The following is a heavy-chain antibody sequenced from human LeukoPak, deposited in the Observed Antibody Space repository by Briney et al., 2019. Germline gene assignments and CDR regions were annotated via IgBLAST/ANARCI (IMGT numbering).Heavy chain of an antibody. D-gene: IGHD2-2*01. CDR3: ARDLLGYCSSTSCYLGWFDP. CDR1: GGTFSSYA. CDR2: IIPIFGTA. J-gene: IGHJ5*02. Sequence: SVKVSCKASGGTFSSYAISWVRHAPGQGLEWMGGIIPIFGTANYAQKFQGRVTITTDESTSTAYMELSSLRSEDTAVYYCARDLLGYCSSTSCYLGWFDPWGQGTLVTVSS. V-gene: IGHV1-69*05.